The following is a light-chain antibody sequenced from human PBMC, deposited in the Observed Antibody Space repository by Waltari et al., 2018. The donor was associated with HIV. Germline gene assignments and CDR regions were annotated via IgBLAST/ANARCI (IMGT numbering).Light chain of an antibody. CDR1: TLPKKF. V-gene: IGLV3-25*03. J-gene: IGLJ2*01. CDR2: KDN. CDR3: QSADSSGTS. Sequence: SDEVTQTPSVSVSPGQTARITCSGETLPKKFVYWYQQKPGQAPVVVIYKDNERPPGIPERFSGSSSGTRATLTISGVQAEDEADYYCQSADSSGTSFGGGTKLTVL.